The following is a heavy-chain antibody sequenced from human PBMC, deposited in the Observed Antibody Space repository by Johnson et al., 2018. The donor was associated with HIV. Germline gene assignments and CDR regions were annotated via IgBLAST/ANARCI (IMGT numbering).Heavy chain of an antibody. J-gene: IGHJ3*02. CDR3: ARQRDYYDSSGYWVDTFDI. V-gene: IGHV3-25*05. CDR1: QFTFSNYY. Sequence: VQLVESGGGLAKPAWSPRLSYAASQFTFSNYYMNCVRQAPGNGLELVGQVNPNGGSTYLIDSGKDRFNTSRDNAKNTLHLQMNSLKTEDTALYYCARQRDYYDSSGYWVDTFDIWGQGTGVTVA. CDR2: VNPNGGST. D-gene: IGHD3-22*01.